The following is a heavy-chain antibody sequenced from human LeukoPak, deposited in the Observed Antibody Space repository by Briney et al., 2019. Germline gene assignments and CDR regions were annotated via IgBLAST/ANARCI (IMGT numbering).Heavy chain of an antibody. CDR3: ARAYYYDSSGYFNWFDP. J-gene: IGHJ5*02. D-gene: IGHD3-22*01. Sequence: GASVKVSCKASGYTFTSYGISWVRQAPGQGLEWMGWISAYNGNTNYAQKLQGRVTMTTDTSTSTAYMELRSLRPDDTAVYYCARAYYYDSSGYFNWFDPWGQGTLVTVSS. CDR1: GYTFTSYG. CDR2: ISAYNGNT. V-gene: IGHV1-18*01.